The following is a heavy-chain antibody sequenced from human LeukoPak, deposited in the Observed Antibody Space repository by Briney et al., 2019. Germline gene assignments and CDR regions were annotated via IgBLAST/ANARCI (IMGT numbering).Heavy chain of an antibody. CDR1: GFSVSNYA. V-gene: IGHV3-21*01. CDR3: ARPATGYCSSAGCHWDS. Sequence: PGGSLRLSCVVSGFSVSNYAMSWVRQAPGKGLEWVSSISASSNFIHYAESVRGRFTISRDNAKNSLYLQMNSLGAQDTAVYYCARPATGYCSSAGCHWDSWGQGTLVTVSS. D-gene: IGHD2-2*01. J-gene: IGHJ4*02. CDR2: ISASSNFI.